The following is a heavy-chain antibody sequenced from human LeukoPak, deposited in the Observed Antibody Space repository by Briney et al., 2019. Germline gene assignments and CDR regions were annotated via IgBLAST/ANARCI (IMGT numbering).Heavy chain of an antibody. D-gene: IGHD3-22*01. CDR1: GFTFSSYN. CDR2: MSYDGSNK. J-gene: IGHJ4*02. V-gene: IGHV3-30*18. Sequence: GGSLRLSCAASGFTFSSYNMNWVRQAPGKGLEWVSVMSYDGSNKYYADSVKGRFTISRDNSKNTLYLQMNSLRAEDTAVYYCAKDDYYDTSGYRDWGQGTLVTVSS. CDR3: AKDDYYDTSGYRD.